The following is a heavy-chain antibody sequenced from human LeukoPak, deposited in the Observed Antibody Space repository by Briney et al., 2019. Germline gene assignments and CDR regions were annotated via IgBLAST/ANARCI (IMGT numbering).Heavy chain of an antibody. J-gene: IGHJ4*02. V-gene: IGHV1-24*01. CDR2: FDPEDGKT. D-gene: IGHD6-13*01. CDR1: GYTLTELF. Sequence: ASVKVSCKVSGYTLTELFMHWVRQAPGKGLEGMGGFDPEDGKTIYAQKLQGRVTMTEDTSTDTAYMELSSQRSEETAVYYCATKVPVAYSSSSYDYWGQGTLVTVSS. CDR3: ATKVPVAYSSSSYDY.